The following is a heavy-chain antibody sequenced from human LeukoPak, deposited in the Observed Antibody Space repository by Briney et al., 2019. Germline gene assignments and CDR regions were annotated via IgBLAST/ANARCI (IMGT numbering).Heavy chain of an antibody. J-gene: IGHJ3*02. V-gene: IGHV1-18*01. CDR3: ASRVSDYGSGSFESDAFDI. D-gene: IGHD3-10*01. Sequence: ASVKVSCKASSYTFTSYGISWVRQAPGQGLEWMGWISAYNGNTNYAQKLQGRVTMTTDTSTSTAYMELRSLRSDDTAVYYCASRVSDYGSGSFESDAFDIWGQGTMVTVSS. CDR2: ISAYNGNT. CDR1: SYTFTSYG.